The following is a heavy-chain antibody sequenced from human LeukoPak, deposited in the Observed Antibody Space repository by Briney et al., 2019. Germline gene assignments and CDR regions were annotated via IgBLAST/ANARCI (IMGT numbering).Heavy chain of an antibody. CDR2: FDPEDGDT. Sequence: GASVKVSCKVSGYTLTELSMHWVRQAPGQGLEWMGGFDPEDGDTIYAQKFQGRVTMTEDTSTDTAYMELSSLRSEDTAVYYCATMIAVASPFDYWGQGTLVTVSS. J-gene: IGHJ4*02. V-gene: IGHV1-24*01. CDR1: GYTLTELS. D-gene: IGHD3-22*01. CDR3: ATMIAVASPFDY.